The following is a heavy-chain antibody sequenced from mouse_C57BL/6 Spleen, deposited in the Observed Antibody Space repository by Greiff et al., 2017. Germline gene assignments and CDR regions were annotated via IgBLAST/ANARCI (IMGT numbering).Heavy chain of an antibody. CDR3: ARSRYGYDGFSYWYFDV. J-gene: IGHJ1*03. Sequence: QVQRQQSGAELAKPGASVTLSCKASGYSFTSDWLHWVKQWPGQGLEWIGYINPSSGYSKYKQKFYDKSTLTADKSSSTDYMQLSSLTYEDSAVYYCARSRYGYDGFSYWYFDVWGTGTTVTVSS. V-gene: IGHV1-7*01. D-gene: IGHD2-3*01. CDR2: INPSSGYS. CDR1: GYSFTSDW.